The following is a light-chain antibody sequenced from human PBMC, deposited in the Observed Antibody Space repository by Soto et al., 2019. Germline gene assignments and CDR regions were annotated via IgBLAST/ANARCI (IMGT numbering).Light chain of an antibody. Sequence: DIQMTQSPSSLSGSVGDRVSITCRASETTANYLNWYQHKPGKAPKLLIYDASILEAGVPPRFSGSGSGTDFTLTISSLQPEDVATYYCQHCDYLPIFGPGTKVDIK. CDR1: ETTANY. CDR2: DAS. CDR3: QHCDYLPI. V-gene: IGKV1-33*01. J-gene: IGKJ3*01.